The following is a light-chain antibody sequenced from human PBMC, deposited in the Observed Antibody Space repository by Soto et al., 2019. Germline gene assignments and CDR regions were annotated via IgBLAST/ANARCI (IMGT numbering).Light chain of an antibody. CDR2: DAS. J-gene: IGKJ1*01. V-gene: IGKV1-5*01. Sequence: TXXASVGYIVTITCRASQSLSRWLAWYQQKAGKAPKLLIYDASNLETGVPSRFSGSGSGTELTLTISSLQPDDFASYYCQQYDSYPWTFGQGTKVDIK. CDR3: QQYDSYPWT. CDR1: QSLSRW.